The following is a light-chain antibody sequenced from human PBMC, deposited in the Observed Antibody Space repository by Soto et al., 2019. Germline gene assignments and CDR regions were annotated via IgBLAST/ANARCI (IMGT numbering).Light chain of an antibody. Sequence: EIVLTQSPGTLSLSPGERATLSCRAIQSVSSSFLAWYQQKPGQAPRLLIYGASSRATGFPDRFSGSGSGTDFTLTISRLEPEDFAVYYCQLYDNSQWTFVQGSMV. V-gene: IGKV3-20*01. J-gene: IGKJ1*01. CDR1: QSVSSSF. CDR2: GAS. CDR3: QLYDNSQWT.